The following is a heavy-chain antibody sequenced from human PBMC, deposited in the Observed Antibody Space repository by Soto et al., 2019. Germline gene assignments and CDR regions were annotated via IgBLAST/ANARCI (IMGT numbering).Heavy chain of an antibody. J-gene: IGHJ6*02. CDR2: IVVGSGNT. D-gene: IGHD2-2*01. CDR3: AARGCSSSSCYYYYGMDV. V-gene: IGHV1-58*01. Sequence: QMQLVQSGPEVKKPGTSVKVSCKASGFTFTYSAVQWVRQARGQRLEWLGWIVVGSGNTNYAQKFQERVTITRDMSTSTAYMELSSLRSEDTAVYYCAARGCSSSSCYYYYGMDVWGQGTTVTVSS. CDR1: GFTFTYSA.